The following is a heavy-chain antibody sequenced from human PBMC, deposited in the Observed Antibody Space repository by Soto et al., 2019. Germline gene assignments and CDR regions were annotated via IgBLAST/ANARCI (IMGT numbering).Heavy chain of an antibody. V-gene: IGHV5-51*01. J-gene: IGHJ2*01. CDR3: ARSYGSVSYYWYFDL. CDR1: GYSFTSYW. CDR2: IYPGDSDT. D-gene: IGHD3-10*01. Sequence: GESLKISCKGSGYSFTSYWIGWVRQMPGKGLEWMGIIYPGDSDTRYSPSFQGQVTISADKSISTAYLQWSSLKASDTAMYYCARSYGSVSYYWYFDLWGRGTLVTVSS.